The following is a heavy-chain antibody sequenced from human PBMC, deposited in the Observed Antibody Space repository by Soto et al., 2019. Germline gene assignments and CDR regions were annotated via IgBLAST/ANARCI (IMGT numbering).Heavy chain of an antibody. V-gene: IGHV3-33*01. J-gene: IGHJ4*02. CDR1: GFTFSSYG. CDR3: ARGGGYSGYDVDY. CDR2: IWYDGSNK. Sequence: QVQLVESGGGVVQPGRSLRLSCAASGFTFSSYGMHWVRQAPGKGLEWVAVIWYDGSNKYYADSVKGRFTISRDNSKNTLYLQMNSRRADDTAVYYCARGGGYSGYDVDYGGQGTLVTVSS. D-gene: IGHD5-12*01.